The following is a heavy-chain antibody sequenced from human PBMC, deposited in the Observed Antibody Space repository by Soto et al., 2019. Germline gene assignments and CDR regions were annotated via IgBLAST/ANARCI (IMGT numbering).Heavy chain of an antibody. CDR1: GFTITSYG. J-gene: IGHJ4*02. CDR2: MSGSGGST. V-gene: IGHV3-23*01. CDR3: TKDGVGAHWY. Sequence: EVQLLESGGGLVQPGGSLRLSCAASGFTITSYGMSWVRQAPGKGLEWVSAMSGSGGSTYYADSVKGRFTISKDISTSKLYLQMNSLRAEDTAGYFCTKDGVGAHWYWGQGTLVTVSS. D-gene: IGHD1-26*01.